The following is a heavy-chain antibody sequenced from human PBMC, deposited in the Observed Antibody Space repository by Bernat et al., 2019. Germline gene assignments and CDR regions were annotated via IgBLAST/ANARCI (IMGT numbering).Heavy chain of an antibody. CDR2: IWYDGSNK. D-gene: IGHD6-13*01. J-gene: IGHJ5*02. CDR3: ARGTWYSSSWYPSS. V-gene: IGHV3-33*01. CDR1: GITFSSYG. Sequence: QVQLVESGGGVVQPGRSLRLSCAASGITFSSYGMHWVRQAPGKGLEWVAVIWYDGSNKYYADSVKGRFTISRDNSKSTLYLQMNSLRAEDTAVYYCARGTWYSSSWYPSSWGQGTLVTVSS.